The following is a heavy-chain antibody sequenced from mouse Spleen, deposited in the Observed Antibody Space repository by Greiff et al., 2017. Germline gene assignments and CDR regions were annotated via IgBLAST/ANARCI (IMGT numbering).Heavy chain of an antibody. V-gene: IGHV1-76*01. CDR2: IYPGSGNT. CDR3: ARGEPLRYYFDY. J-gene: IGHJ2*01. CDR1: GYTFTDYY. D-gene: IGHD1-1*01. Sequence: QVQLQQSGAELVRPGASVKLSCKASGYTFTDYYINWVKQRPGQGLEWIARIYPGSGNTYYNEKFKGKATLTAEKSSSTAYMQLSSLTSEDSAVYFCARGEPLRYYFDYWGQGTTLTVSS.